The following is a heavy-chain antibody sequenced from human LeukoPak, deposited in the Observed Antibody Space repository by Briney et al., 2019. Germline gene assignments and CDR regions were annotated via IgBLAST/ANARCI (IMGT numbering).Heavy chain of an antibody. CDR3: ARDLSSSWYGHTEQYFDY. CDR2: INPSGGST. J-gene: IGHJ4*02. D-gene: IGHD6-13*01. Sequence: ASVKVSCKASGYTFTSYYMHWVRQAPGQGLEWMGIINPSGGSTSYAQKFQGRVTMTRDTSTSTVYMKLSSLRSEDTAVYYCARDLSSSWYGHTEQYFDYWGQGTLVTVSS. CDR1: GYTFTSYY. V-gene: IGHV1-46*01.